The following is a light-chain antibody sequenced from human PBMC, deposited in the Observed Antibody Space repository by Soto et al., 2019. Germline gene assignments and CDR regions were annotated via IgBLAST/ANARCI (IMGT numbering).Light chain of an antibody. V-gene: IGKV3-15*01. J-gene: IGKJ5*01. Sequence: EIIITQSPATLSVSPGETATLSCRASQSVSTKLAWYQQTPAQAPRLLINGASTRATGVPARFSSWGSWTELTLTISSLQSEDFAVYDCQQYHNWPTITFGQGTRLEIK. CDR3: QQYHNWPTIT. CDR1: QSVSTK. CDR2: GAS.